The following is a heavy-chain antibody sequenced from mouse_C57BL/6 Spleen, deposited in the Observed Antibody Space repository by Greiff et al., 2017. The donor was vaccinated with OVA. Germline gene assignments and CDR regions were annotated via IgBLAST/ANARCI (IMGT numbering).Heavy chain of an antibody. CDR3: ARAGGN. CDR2: INPGSGGT. Sequence: VKLMESGAELVRPGTSVKVSCKASGYAFTNYLIEWVKQRPGQGLEWIGVINPGSGGTNYNEKFKGKATLTADKSSSTAYMQLSSLTSEDSAVYFCARAGGNWGQGTTLTVSS. CDR1: GYAFTNYL. V-gene: IGHV1-54*01. J-gene: IGHJ2*01.